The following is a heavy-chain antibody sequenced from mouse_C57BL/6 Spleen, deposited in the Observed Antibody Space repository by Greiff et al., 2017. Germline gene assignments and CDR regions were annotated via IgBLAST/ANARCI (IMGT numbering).Heavy chain of an antibody. CDR3: ARRDYDYGGYFDF. V-gene: IGHV1-26*01. CDR2: INPNNGGT. Sequence: EVKLQQSGPELVKPGASVKISCKASGYTFTDYYMNWVKQSHGKSLEWIGDINPNNGGTSYNQKFKGKATLTVDKSSSTAYMELRSLTSEDSAVYYCARRDYDYGGYFDFWGTGTTVTVSS. CDR1: GYTFTDYY. J-gene: IGHJ1*03. D-gene: IGHD2-4*01.